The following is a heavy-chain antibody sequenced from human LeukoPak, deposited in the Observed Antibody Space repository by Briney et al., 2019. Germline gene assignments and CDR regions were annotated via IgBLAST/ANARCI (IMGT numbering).Heavy chain of an antibody. CDR1: GFTFSTCA. CDR2: ISGNGAST. CDR3: AKDLNTDFWSGYYGYFDY. Sequence: GGSLRLSCAASGFTFSTCAMNWVRQAPGRGLEWVSGISGNGASTYYADSVKGRFPISRDNSKNTLYLQMNSLRAEDTAVYYCAKDLNTDFWSGYYGYFDYWGQGTLVTVSS. J-gene: IGHJ4*02. V-gene: IGHV3-23*01. D-gene: IGHD3-3*01.